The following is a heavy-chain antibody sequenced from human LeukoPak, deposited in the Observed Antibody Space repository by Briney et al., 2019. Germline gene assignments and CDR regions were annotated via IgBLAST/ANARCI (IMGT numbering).Heavy chain of an antibody. CDR3: AGGYYYDSSGTERLNWFDP. CDR1: GFTFSSYS. Sequence: PGGSLRLSRAAFGFTFSSYSMNWVRQAPGKGLEWVSSISSSSSYIYYADSVKGRFTISRDNAKNSLYLQMNSLRAEDTAVYYCAGGYYYDSSGTERLNWFDPWGQGTLVTVSS. J-gene: IGHJ5*02. CDR2: ISSSSSYI. V-gene: IGHV3-21*01. D-gene: IGHD3-22*01.